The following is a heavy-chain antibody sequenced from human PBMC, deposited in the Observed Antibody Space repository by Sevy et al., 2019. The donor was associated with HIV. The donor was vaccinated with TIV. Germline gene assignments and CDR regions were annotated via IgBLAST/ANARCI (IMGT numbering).Heavy chain of an antibody. CDR1: GYTFSSYD. CDR3: ARWWGTSYYYYYAMDV. Sequence: ASVKVSCKTSGYTFSSYDIHWVRQATGQGLEWMGWMSAKSGNTGYAQKFQGRVTMTRHTSISTAYMELSSLRSDDTAVYYCARWWGTSYYYYYAMDVWGQGTTVTVSS. J-gene: IGHJ6*02. V-gene: IGHV1-8*01. D-gene: IGHD2-8*02. CDR2: MSAKSGNT.